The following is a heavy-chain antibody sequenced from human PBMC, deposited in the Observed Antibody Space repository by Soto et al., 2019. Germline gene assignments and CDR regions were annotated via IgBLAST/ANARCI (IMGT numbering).Heavy chain of an antibody. Sequence: SANLSLTCGVSAGSVRSGHYSWRWIRQLLGKGLEWIGYMFPSGSTSHNPPFQRRVTLSIDRYRNQSSLRLTSVTAADTAVYYCVRDRGGGSGKYYVSMGMDIWCRGTTVT. V-gene: IGHV4-30-2*01. D-gene: IGHD3-10*01. J-gene: IGHJ6*02. CDR3: VRDRGGGSGKYYVSMGMDI. CDR1: AGSVRSGHYS. CDR2: MFPSGST.